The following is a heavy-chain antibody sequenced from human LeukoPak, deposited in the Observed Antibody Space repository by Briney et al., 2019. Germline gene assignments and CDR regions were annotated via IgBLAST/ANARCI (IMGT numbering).Heavy chain of an antibody. D-gene: IGHD3-16*02. CDR1: GFTFSSYS. CDR3: ARDPRENGIVYAFDI. V-gene: IGHV3-21*01. J-gene: IGHJ3*02. Sequence: GGSLSLSCAASGFTFSSYSMNWVRQAPGKGLEWVSSISSSSSYIYYADSVKGRFTISRDNAKNSLYLQMNSLRAEDTAVYYCARDPRENGIVYAFDIWGQGTMVTVSS. CDR2: ISSSSSYI.